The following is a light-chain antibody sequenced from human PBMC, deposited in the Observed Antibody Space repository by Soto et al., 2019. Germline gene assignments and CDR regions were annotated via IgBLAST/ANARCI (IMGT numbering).Light chain of an antibody. CDR1: QSVSSN. CDR3: QNYNNWTGT. CDR2: GAS. V-gene: IGKV3-15*01. J-gene: IGKJ1*01. Sequence: EIVMTQSPATLSVSPGERATLSCRASQSVSSNLAWYQQKPGQAPRLLIYGASTRATGIPARFSGSGSGTEFTLTICSLQSEDFAVYYCQNYNNWTGTFGQGTKVEIK.